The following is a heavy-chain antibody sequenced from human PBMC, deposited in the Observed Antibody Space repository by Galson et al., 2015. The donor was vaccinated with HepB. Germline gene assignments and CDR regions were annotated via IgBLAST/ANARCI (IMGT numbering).Heavy chain of an antibody. CDR1: GGTFSTYS. CDR3: ARDSSGYPFQF. D-gene: IGHD3-22*01. CDR2: IIPTSGAA. V-gene: IGHV1-69*13. Sequence: SEKVSCKASGGTFSTYSLSWVRQAPGQGLQWMGGIIPTSGAASNAQRFQGRVTFTADGSTSTAYMELSNLRSDDTAVYYCARDSSGYPFQFWGQGTLVTVSS. J-gene: IGHJ4*02.